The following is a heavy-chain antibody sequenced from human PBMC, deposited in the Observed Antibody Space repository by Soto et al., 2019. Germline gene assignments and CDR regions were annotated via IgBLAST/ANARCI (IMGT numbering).Heavy chain of an antibody. D-gene: IGHD5-18*01. Sequence: EVQLVESGGGLVKPGGSLRLSCAASGFTFSSYSMNLVRQAPGKGLEWVSSISSISSYIYYADSVKGRFTISRDNAKNSLYLQMNSLRAEDTAVYYCARDQPGYSYGYGLGYWGQGTLVTVSS. J-gene: IGHJ4*02. CDR1: GFTFSSYS. CDR2: ISSISSYI. CDR3: ARDQPGYSYGYGLGY. V-gene: IGHV3-21*01.